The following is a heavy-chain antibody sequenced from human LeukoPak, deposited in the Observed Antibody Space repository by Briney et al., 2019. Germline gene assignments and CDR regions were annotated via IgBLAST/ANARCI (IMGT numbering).Heavy chain of an antibody. CDR1: GFTFSSYS. CDR3: AKFGYCGGGSCYLSYYFDY. D-gene: IGHD2-15*01. J-gene: IGHJ4*02. V-gene: IGHV3-21*04. CDR2: ISSSSSYI. Sequence: GGSLRLSCAASGFTFSSYSMNWVRQAPGKGLEWVSSISSSSSYIYYADSVKGRFTISRDNAKNSLYLQMNTLRAEDTAVYYCAKFGYCGGGSCYLSYYFDYWGQGTLVTVSS.